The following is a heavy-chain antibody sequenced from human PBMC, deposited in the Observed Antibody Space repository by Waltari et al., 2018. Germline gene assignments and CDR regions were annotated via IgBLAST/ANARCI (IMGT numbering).Heavy chain of an antibody. CDR2: IHNSGST. J-gene: IGHJ3*01. CDR3: ARASAGHYDAFDL. CDR1: GGPMSDYY. V-gene: IGHV4-59*13. Sequence: QEQLQESGPGLVKPSETLSLTCSVSGGPMSDYYWSWIRQPPGKGLDWIGYIHNSGSTSYNPSLKSRVTISVDTSKNQFSLKLRSVTAADTAVYYCARASAGHYDAFDLWGHGTTVSVSS. D-gene: IGHD3-3*01.